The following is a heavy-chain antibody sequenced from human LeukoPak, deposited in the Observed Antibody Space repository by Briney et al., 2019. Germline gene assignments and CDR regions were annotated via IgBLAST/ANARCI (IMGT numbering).Heavy chain of an antibody. CDR2: INHSGST. V-gene: IGHV4-34*01. Sequence: SETLSLTCAVYGGSFSGYYWSWIRQPPGKGLEWIGEINHSGSTNYNPSLKSRVTISVDTSKNQFSLKLSSVTAADTAVYYCARRFRGIYYYYYMDVWGKGTTVTVSS. CDR1: GGSFSGYY. J-gene: IGHJ6*03. CDR3: ARRFRGIYYYYYMDV. D-gene: IGHD6-13*01.